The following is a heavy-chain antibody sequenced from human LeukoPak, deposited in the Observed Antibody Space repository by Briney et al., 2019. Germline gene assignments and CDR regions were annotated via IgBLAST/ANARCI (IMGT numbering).Heavy chain of an antibody. D-gene: IGHD6-13*01. CDR3: TKGAAAGPKYFQH. J-gene: IGHJ1*01. CDR2: IDGSGVGT. CDR1: GFTFSSYV. Sequence: PGGSLRLSCAASGFTFSSYVMRWVRQAPGEGLEWVSTIDGSGVGTYYADSVKGRFTISRDSSKSTLYLHMNSLRAEDTAVYYCTKGAAAGPKYFQHWGQGTLVTVSS. V-gene: IGHV3-23*01.